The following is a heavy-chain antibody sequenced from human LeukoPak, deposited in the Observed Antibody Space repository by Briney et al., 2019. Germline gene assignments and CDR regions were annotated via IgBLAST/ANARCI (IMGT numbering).Heavy chain of an antibody. D-gene: IGHD3-9*01. CDR2: INPNSGGT. CDR3: ARARLGLLRYFDWLLSY. V-gene: IGHV1-2*02. Sequence: ASVTVSFTASGYTFTVYYMHWVRQAPGQGLEWMGWINPNSGGTNYAQKFQGRVTMTRDTSISTAYMELSRLRSDDTAVYYCARARLGLLRYFDWLLSYWGQGTLVTVSS. J-gene: IGHJ4*02. CDR1: GYTFTVYY.